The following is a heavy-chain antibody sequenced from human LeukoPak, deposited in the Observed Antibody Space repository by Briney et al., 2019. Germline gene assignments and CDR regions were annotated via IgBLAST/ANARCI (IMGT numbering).Heavy chain of an antibody. V-gene: IGHV3-30*04. CDR3: ARVLYGASFFSGVDV. Sequence: GGSLRLSCAASGFTFATYAMHWVRQAPGKGLEWEAVIPYDGSTKYYADSVKGRFTISRDNSKNTLYLQMNSLRPEDTAVYYCARVLYGASFFSGVDVWGQGTTVTVSS. J-gene: IGHJ6*02. CDR1: GFTFATYA. D-gene: IGHD2-2*01. CDR2: IPYDGSTK.